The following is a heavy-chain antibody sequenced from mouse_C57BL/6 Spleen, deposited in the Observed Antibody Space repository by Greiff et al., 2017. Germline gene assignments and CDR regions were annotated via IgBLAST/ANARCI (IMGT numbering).Heavy chain of an antibody. CDR1: GFTFSDYY. J-gene: IGHJ2*01. Sequence: EVQVVESEGGLVQPGSSMKLSCTASGFTFSDYYMAWVRQVPETGLEWVANINYDGSSTYYLDSLKSRFIISRDNAKNILYLQMSSLKSEYTATYYCARSTTVVAHCDYWGQGTTLTVSS. CDR3: ARSTTVVAHCDY. V-gene: IGHV5-16*01. CDR2: INYDGSST. D-gene: IGHD1-1*01.